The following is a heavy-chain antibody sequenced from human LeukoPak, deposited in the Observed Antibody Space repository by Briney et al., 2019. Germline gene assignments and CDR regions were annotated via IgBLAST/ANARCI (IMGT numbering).Heavy chain of an antibody. D-gene: IGHD1-26*01. CDR3: AKDLRDSGSYPYFDY. J-gene: IGHJ4*02. CDR2: ISYDGSNK. Sequence: PGRSLRLSCAASGFTFSSYGMHWVRRAPGKGLEWVAVISYDGSNKYYADSVKGRFTISRDNSKNTLYLQMNSLRAEDTAVYYCAKDLRDSGSYPYFDYWGQGTLVTVSS. V-gene: IGHV3-30*18. CDR1: GFTFSSYG.